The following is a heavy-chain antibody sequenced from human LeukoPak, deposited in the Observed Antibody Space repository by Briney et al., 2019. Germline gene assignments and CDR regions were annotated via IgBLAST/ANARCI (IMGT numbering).Heavy chain of an antibody. CDR2: INQDGSED. D-gene: IGHD3-10*01. CDR1: EFTFSRYW. V-gene: IGHV3-7*01. CDR3: ATFDYFGSGGLFDC. Sequence: PGGSLRLSCAVSEFTFSRYWMSWVRQAPGKGLEWVANINQDGSEDAYVDSVKGRFTISRDNARSSLYLRMNSLRAEDTAVYYCATFDYFGSGGLFDCWGQGTLVTVSS. J-gene: IGHJ4*02.